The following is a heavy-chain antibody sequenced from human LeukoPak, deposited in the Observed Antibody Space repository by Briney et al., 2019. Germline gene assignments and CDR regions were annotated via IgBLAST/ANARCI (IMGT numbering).Heavy chain of an antibody. J-gene: IGHJ3*02. CDR2: IIPILGIV. Sequence: SVKVSCKASGGTFSSYTISWVRQAPGQGLEWMGRIIPILGIVNYAQKFQGRVTITADKSTSTAYMELSSLRSEDTAVYYCAGLGGRRITIFGVEDAFDIWGQGTMVTVSS. D-gene: IGHD3-3*01. CDR1: GGTFSSYT. CDR3: AGLGGRRITIFGVEDAFDI. V-gene: IGHV1-69*02.